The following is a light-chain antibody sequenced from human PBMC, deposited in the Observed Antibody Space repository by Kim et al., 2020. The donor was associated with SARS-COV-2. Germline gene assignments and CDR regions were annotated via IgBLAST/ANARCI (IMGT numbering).Light chain of an antibody. J-gene: IGKJ1*01. CDR2: KAS. Sequence: SASVADRVTITCRASLNINSWLAWYQQKPGKAPKLLIYKASILERGVPSRFTGSGSGTEFTLTISSLQPDDFGSYYCQQYNNLWTFGQGTKVDIK. V-gene: IGKV1-5*03. CDR3: QQYNNLWT. CDR1: LNINSW.